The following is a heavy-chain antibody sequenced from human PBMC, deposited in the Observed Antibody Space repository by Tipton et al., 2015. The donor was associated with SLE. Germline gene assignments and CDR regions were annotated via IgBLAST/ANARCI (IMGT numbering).Heavy chain of an antibody. CDR1: GFTFSSYS. J-gene: IGHJ3*02. Sequence: GSLRLSCAASGFTFSSYSMNWVRQAPGKGLEWVSSISSSSSYIYYADSGKGRFTISRDNAKNSLYLQMNSLRAEDTAVYYCAREVAGTGGAFDIWGQGTMVTVSS. CDR2: ISSSSSYI. D-gene: IGHD6-19*01. CDR3: AREVAGTGGAFDI. V-gene: IGHV3-21*01.